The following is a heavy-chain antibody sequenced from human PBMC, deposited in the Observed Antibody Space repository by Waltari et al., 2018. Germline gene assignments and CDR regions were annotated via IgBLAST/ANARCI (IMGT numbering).Heavy chain of an antibody. CDR3: ATEGRGSGSYPPYAFDI. CDR1: GYTFTDYY. CDR2: VDPEDGET. Sequence: EVQLVQSGAEVKKPGATVKISCTVSGYTFTDYYMHWVQQAPGKGLEWMGLVDPEDGETIYAEKFQGRVTITADTSTDTAYMELSSLRSEDTAVYYCATEGRGSGSYPPYAFDIWGQGTMVTVSS. V-gene: IGHV1-69-2*01. D-gene: IGHD3-10*01. J-gene: IGHJ3*02.